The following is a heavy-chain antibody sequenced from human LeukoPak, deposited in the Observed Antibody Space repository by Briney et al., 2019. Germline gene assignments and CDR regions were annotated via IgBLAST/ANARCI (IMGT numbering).Heavy chain of an antibody. CDR3: ARDGHSYYYYYYMDV. CDR1: GYTFTSYG. Sequence: ASVKVSCKASGYTFTSYGISWVRQAPGQGLEWMGWISAYNGNTNYAQKLQGRVTMTTDTSTSTAYMELRSLRSDDTAVYYCARDGHSYYYYYYMDVWGKGTTVTISS. D-gene: IGHD5-18*01. V-gene: IGHV1-18*01. CDR2: ISAYNGNT. J-gene: IGHJ6*03.